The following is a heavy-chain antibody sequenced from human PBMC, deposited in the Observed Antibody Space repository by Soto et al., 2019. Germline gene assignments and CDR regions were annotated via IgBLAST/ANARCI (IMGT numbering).Heavy chain of an antibody. V-gene: IGHV3-23*01. CDR1: GFTFSSYA. Sequence: GGSLRLSCAASGFTFSSYAMSWVRQAPGKGLEWVSAISGNGGSTYYADSVKGRFTISRDNSKNTQYLQMNSLRAEDTALYYCAKTPRYCTDGVCRTSNFDYWGQGTMVTVSS. CDR2: ISGNGGST. D-gene: IGHD2-8*01. CDR3: AKTPRYCTDGVCRTSNFDY. J-gene: IGHJ4*02.